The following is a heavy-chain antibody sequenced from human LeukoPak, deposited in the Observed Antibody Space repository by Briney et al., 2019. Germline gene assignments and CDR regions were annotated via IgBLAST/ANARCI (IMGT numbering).Heavy chain of an antibody. CDR3: ARDHVRGSGPIGY. CDR1: GYTFTSYA. J-gene: IGHJ4*02. Sequence: GASVKVSCKASGYTFTSYAMHWVRQAPGQRLERMGWINAGNGNTKYSQKFQGRVTITRDTSASTAYMELSSLRSEDTAVYYCARDHVRGSGPIGYWGQGTLVTVSS. D-gene: IGHD3-10*02. CDR2: INAGNGNT. V-gene: IGHV1-3*01.